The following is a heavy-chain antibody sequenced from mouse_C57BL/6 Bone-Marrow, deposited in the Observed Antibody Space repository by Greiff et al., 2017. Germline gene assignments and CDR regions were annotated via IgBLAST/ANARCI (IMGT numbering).Heavy chain of an antibody. CDR2: ISYDGSN. V-gene: IGHV3-6*01. CDR1: GYSITSGYY. Sequence: EVKLQESGPGLVKPSQSLSLTCSVTGYSITSGYYWNWIRQFPGNKLEWMGYISYDGSNKYNPSLQNRISITRDTSKNQFFLKLNSVTTEDTATYYCARALEDYWGQGTTLTVSS. CDR3: ARALEDY. J-gene: IGHJ2*01.